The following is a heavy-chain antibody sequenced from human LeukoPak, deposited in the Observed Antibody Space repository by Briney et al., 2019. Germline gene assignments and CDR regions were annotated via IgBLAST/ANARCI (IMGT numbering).Heavy chain of an antibody. Sequence: GGSLRLPCAASGFTFDDYAMHWVRQAPGKGLEWVSGISWNSGSIGYADSVKGRFTISRDNAKNSLYLQMNSLRAEDTALYYCAKDIGKYYDSSGYWEFDYWGQGTLVTVSS. CDR1: GFTFDDYA. V-gene: IGHV3-9*01. CDR3: AKDIGKYYDSSGYWEFDY. D-gene: IGHD3-22*01. CDR2: ISWNSGSI. J-gene: IGHJ4*02.